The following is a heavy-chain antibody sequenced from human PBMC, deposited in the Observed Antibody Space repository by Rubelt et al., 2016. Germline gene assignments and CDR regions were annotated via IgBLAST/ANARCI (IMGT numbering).Heavy chain of an antibody. Sequence: QLQLQESGPGLVKPSESLSLTCTVSGGSITSSTYYWGWIRQPPGKGLEWIGSVYYSGSTFYSPSLKSRVTISLNTSTNHVSLKRSAVTAADTAVYYCARTPGQSSWYYFDYWGQGTLVTVSS. CDR2: VYYSGST. CDR3: ARTPGQSSWYYFDY. D-gene: IGHD6-13*01. J-gene: IGHJ4*02. CDR1: GGSITSSTYY. V-gene: IGHV4-39*01.